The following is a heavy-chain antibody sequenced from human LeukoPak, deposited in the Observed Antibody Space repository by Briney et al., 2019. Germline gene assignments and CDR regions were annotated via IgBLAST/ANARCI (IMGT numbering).Heavy chain of an antibody. D-gene: IGHD3-22*01. V-gene: IGHV3-11*04. CDR1: GFIFNDYF. J-gene: IGHJ4*02. Sequence: KSGGSLRLSCAASGFIFNDYFMGWIRQTPGKGLEWVSYITNNGRKTYYADSMKGRFTISRDNAKNSLYLQMNSLRAEDTALYYCARAGMDSRGYYQGFDYWGQGTLVTVSS. CDR2: ITNNGRKT. CDR3: ARAGMDSRGYYQGFDY.